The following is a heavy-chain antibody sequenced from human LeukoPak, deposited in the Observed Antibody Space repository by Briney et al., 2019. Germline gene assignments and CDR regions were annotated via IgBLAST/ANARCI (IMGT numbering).Heavy chain of an antibody. Sequence: PSETLSLTCGVSDGSMGTYYWGWIRQPPGKGLEWIGYIYYSGSTTYNPSLKSRVTVSVDTSKNQFSLKLTSMTAADTAVYYCARGRLGRQHASFFDSWGQGTLVTVSS. CDR3: ARGRLGRQHASFFDS. J-gene: IGHJ4*02. V-gene: IGHV4-59*08. CDR1: DGSMGTYY. D-gene: IGHD2-2*01. CDR2: IYYSGST.